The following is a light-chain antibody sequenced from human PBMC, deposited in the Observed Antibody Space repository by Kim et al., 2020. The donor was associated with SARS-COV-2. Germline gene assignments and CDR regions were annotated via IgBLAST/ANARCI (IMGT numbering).Light chain of an antibody. CDR1: STNIGSYT. J-gene: IGLJ7*01. CDR2: SNK. CDR3: AAWDDSLNGPV. Sequence: GQRVTIYCSGSSTNIGSYTVNWSQQLPGPAPKRLMYSNKQRSSGVPDRFSGSKSGPSASLASSGLQSEDEADYYCAAWDDSLNGPVFGGGTQLTVL. V-gene: IGLV1-44*01.